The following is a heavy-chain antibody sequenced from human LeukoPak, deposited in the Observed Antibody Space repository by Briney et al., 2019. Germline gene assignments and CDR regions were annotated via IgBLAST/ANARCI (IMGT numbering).Heavy chain of an antibody. D-gene: IGHD3-16*01. J-gene: IGHJ4*02. CDR3: ARDATPPGIIFEY. Sequence: GGSLRHSREVSRFTFSSFWKNWVGQAPVKRLEWVANINQDGSEKWYVDSVKGRFTISRDNAKNSVFLQMNSLRAEDTAVYYCARDATPPGIIFEYWGQGTLVTVSS. V-gene: IGHV3-7*05. CDR1: RFTFSSFW. CDR2: INQDGSEK.